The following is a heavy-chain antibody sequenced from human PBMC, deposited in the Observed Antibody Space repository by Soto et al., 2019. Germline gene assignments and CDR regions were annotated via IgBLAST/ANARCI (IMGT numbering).Heavy chain of an antibody. CDR1: GYTFTSYY. D-gene: IGHD2-21*02. CDR2: INPSGGST. J-gene: IGHJ4*02. V-gene: IGHV1-46*01. Sequence: ASVKVSCKASGYTFTSYYMHWVRQAPGQGLEWMGIINPSGGSTSYAQKLQGRVTMTRDTSTSTLYMELSSLRSEDTAVYYCASGGGDYLYFDYWGQGTLVTVSS. CDR3: ASGGGDYLYFDY.